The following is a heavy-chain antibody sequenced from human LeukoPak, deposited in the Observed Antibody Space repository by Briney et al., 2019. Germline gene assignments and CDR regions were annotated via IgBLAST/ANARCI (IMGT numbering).Heavy chain of an antibody. V-gene: IGHV3-64*01. J-gene: IGHJ4*02. CDR2: ISSNGGIT. D-gene: IGHD6-25*01. Sequence: GGSLRLSCAASGFTFRNYAMHWVRLAPGKGLEYVSAISSNGGITYYGNSVKGRFSISRDNAKNTLHLQMGSLRAEDTAVYYCAREGTQATEAAIDYWGQGTLVTVSS. CDR1: GFTFRNYA. CDR3: AREGTQATEAAIDY.